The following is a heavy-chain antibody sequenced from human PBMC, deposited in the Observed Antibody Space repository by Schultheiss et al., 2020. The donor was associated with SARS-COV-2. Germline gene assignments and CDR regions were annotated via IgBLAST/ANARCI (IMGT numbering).Heavy chain of an antibody. V-gene: IGHV4-59*01. J-gene: IGHJ4*02. CDR3: ARGRDSYGTHYFDY. Sequence: SETLSLTCAVYGGSFSGYYGSGSRQHPGKGLELIGYIYYSGSTNDNPCLKSRVTISVDTSKNQFSLKLSPVTAADTAVYYCARGRDSYGTHYFDYWGQGTLVTVSS. CDR2: IYYSGST. CDR1: GGSFSGYY. D-gene: IGHD5-18*01.